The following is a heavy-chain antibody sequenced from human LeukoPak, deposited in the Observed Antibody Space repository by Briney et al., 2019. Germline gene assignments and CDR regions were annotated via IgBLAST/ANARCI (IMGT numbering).Heavy chain of an antibody. J-gene: IGHJ4*02. D-gene: IGHD6-19*01. CDR2: ISAYNGST. CDR3: ARGPYSSGWELKYYFDY. Sequence: GASVKVSCKASGYTFTSYGISWVRQAPGQGLEWMGWISAYNGSTNYAQKLQGRVTMTTDTSTSTAYMELRSLRSDDTAVYYCARGPYSSGWELKYYFDYWGQGTLVTVSS. CDR1: GYTFTSYG. V-gene: IGHV1-18*01.